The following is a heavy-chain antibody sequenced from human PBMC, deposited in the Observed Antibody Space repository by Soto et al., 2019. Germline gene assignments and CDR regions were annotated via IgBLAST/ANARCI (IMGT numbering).Heavy chain of an antibody. CDR1: GYTFSGYY. J-gene: IGHJ3*02. Sequence: ASVKVSCKASGYTFSGYYMHWVRQAPGQGLEWMGWISPNSDDTKYAQKFQGWFTMTRDMSISTDYMGVSRLRSDDTAVYYCARGRSRAFDIWGQGTMVTVSS. CDR3: ARGRSRAFDI. V-gene: IGHV1-2*04. CDR2: ISPNSDDT.